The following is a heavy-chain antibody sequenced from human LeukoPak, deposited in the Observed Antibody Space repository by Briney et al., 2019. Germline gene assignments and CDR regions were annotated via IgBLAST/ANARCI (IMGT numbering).Heavy chain of an antibody. Sequence: PGGSLRLSCAASGFPFSSYSMTWVRQAPGKGLEWVAVIWYDGSNRYYADSVKGRFTISRDNSKNTLYLQMNSLRAEDTAVYYCTSNFDFWGQGTLVTVSS. CDR1: GFPFSSYS. J-gene: IGHJ4*02. CDR3: TSNFDF. V-gene: IGHV3-33*08. CDR2: IWYDGSNR.